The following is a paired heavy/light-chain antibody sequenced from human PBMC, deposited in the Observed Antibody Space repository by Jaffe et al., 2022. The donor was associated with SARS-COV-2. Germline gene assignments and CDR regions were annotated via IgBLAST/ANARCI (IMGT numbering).Light chain of an antibody. CDR1: QSVSNN. CDR2: GAS. CDR3: QQYNNWPPWT. V-gene: IGKV3-15*01. Sequence: EIVMTQSPATLSLSPGERATLSCRASQSVSNNLAWYQQKPGQAPRLLIYGASTRATGIPARFSGSGSGTEFTLTISSLQSEDFVVYYCQQYNNWPPWTFGQGTKVEIK. J-gene: IGKJ1*01.
Heavy chain of an antibody. J-gene: IGHJ4*02. V-gene: IGHV3-30*04. CDR3: ARDRGVPAAMPTWATY. CDR1: GFTFSGYA. D-gene: IGHD2-2*01. Sequence: QVQLVESGGGVVQPGRSLRLSCVASGFTFSGYAMHWVRQAPGKGLEWVALISYDGSNKYYADSVKGRFTISRDSSKNTLYLQMNSLRAEDTAVYYCARDRGVPAAMPTWATYWGQGALVTVSS. CDR2: ISYDGSNK.